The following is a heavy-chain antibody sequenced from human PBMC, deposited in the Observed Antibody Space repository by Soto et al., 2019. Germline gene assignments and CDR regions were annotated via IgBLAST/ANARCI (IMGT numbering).Heavy chain of an antibody. J-gene: IGHJ6*02. CDR3: VRDLPTGIYYYAMDV. CDR2: ISAGSGDT. CDR1: GYTFTSYA. D-gene: IGHD3-10*01. Sequence: ASVKVSCKASGYTFTSYAMHWVRQAPGQRLEWMGRISAGSGDTIYSQNFQGRVTITRDTSASTAYMELGSLGSEDTAVYYCVRDLPTGIYYYAMDVWGPGTTVTVS. V-gene: IGHV1-3*01.